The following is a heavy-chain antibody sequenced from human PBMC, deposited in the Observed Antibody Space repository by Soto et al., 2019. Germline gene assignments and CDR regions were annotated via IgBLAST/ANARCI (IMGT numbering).Heavy chain of an antibody. Sequence: QVQLQESGPRLVQPSETLSLTCSISGGSISGYHWTWIRQTPGKGVEWIVYFNNSGKPKYSSSIKSRVTISLGLSERQSSLKLTSVTAADTAVYWCARDPVEGYAFCDYWGQGALVTVPP. V-gene: IGHV4-59*01. D-gene: IGHD5-12*01. J-gene: IGHJ4*02. CDR2: FNNSGKP. CDR3: ARDPVEGYAFCDY. CDR1: GGSISGYH.